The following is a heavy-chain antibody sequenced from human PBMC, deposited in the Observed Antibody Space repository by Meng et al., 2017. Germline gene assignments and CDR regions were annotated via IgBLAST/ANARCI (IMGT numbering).Heavy chain of an antibody. CDR1: GYTFTSNG. CDR2: ISAYNRNT. V-gene: IGHV1-18*01. J-gene: IGHJ4*02. CDR3: ARVGYCSSTSCHQIDY. Sequence: AGVEKPGAIVKVFCKAYGYTFTSNGSSWLRQTPGQGLEWMGWISAYNRNTNYAQKLQGRVTMTTDTSTSTDYMELRSLRSDDTAVYYCARVGYCSSTSCHQIDYWGQGTLVTVSS. D-gene: IGHD2-2*01.